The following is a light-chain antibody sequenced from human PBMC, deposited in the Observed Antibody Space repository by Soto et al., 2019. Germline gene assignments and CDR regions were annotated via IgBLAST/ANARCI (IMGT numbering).Light chain of an antibody. CDR1: SSDVGSYDR. V-gene: IGLV2-14*01. CDR3: NSYTSSAWV. CDR2: DVS. J-gene: IGLJ3*02. Sequence: QSVLTQPASVSGSPGQSVTISCTGTSSDVGSYDRVSWYQKHPGKAPKVMIYDVSTRPSGVPDRFSGSKSGNTASLTISGLQAEDEADYYCNSYTSSAWVFGGGTKVTVL.